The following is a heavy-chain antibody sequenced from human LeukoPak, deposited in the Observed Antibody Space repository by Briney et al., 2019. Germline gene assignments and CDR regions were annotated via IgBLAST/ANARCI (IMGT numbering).Heavy chain of an antibody. J-gene: IGHJ3*02. CDR3: ARDADWELLGYAFDI. Sequence: GSSVKVSCEASGGTFSSYAISWVRQAPGQGLEWMGGIIPIFGTANYAQKFQGRVTITADESTSTAYMELSSLRSEDTAVYYCARDADWELLGYAFDIWGQGTMVTVSS. V-gene: IGHV1-69*01. CDR2: IIPIFGTA. D-gene: IGHD1-26*01. CDR1: GGTFSSYA.